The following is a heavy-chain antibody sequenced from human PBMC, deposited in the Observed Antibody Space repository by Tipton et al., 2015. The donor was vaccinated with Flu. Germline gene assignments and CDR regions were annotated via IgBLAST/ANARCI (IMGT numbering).Heavy chain of an antibody. J-gene: IGHJ6*02. CDR2: ISSGGTYI. D-gene: IGHD2-15*01. CDR3: ATFRGSTFDTYVMDA. CDR1: GFTFSYYT. V-gene: IGHV3-21*01. Sequence: SLRLSCAASGFTFSYYTMNWVRRAPGKGLEWVSSISSGGTYIRYADSVKGRFTISRDNANNSLYLQMNNLRADDTAVYYCATFRGSTFDTYVMDAWGQGTAVIVSS.